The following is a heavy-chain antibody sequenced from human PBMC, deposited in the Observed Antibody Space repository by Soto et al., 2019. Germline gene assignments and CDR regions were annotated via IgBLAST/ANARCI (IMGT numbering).Heavy chain of an antibody. V-gene: IGHV4-38-2*02. D-gene: IGHD2-21*02. CDR3: AKAYIMVVAASSFDY. CDR1: GYSISSGSY. CDR2: IYHGGTT. J-gene: IGHJ4*01. Sequence: SETLSLTCTVSGYSISSGSYWGWIRQPPGKGPEWIASIYHGGTTFYNPSLKSRVTVSVDKSNNQFSLKLRSVTAADTAVYYCAKAYIMVVAASSFDYSGPAPLVTVS.